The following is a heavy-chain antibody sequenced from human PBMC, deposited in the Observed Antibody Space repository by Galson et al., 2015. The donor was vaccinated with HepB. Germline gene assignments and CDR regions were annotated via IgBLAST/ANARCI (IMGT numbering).Heavy chain of an antibody. V-gene: IGHV3-66*01. CDR3: ARGRADCSGGSCYSV. J-gene: IGHJ4*02. CDR2: IYSGGST. D-gene: IGHD2-15*01. CDR1: GFTVSSNY. Sequence: SLRLSCAASGFTVSSNYMSWVRQAPGKGLEWVSVIYSGGSTYYADSVKGRFTISRDNSKNTLYLQMNSLRAEDTAVYYCARGRADCSGGSCYSVWGQGTLVTVSS.